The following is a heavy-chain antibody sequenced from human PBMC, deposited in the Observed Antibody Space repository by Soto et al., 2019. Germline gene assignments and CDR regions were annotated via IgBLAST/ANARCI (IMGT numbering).Heavy chain of an antibody. CDR3: ASDYGSSLAGF. J-gene: IGHJ4*02. V-gene: IGHV3-11*01. CDR2: ISCTT. CDR1: GFTFSDYY. D-gene: IGHD1-26*01. Sequence: QVQLVESGGGLVKPGGSLRLSCAASGFTFSDYYMSWIRQAPGKGLEWISYISCTTYYADSVKGRFTISRDNAKNSLYRQMNSLRDDDTAVYYCASDYGSSLAGFWGQGTLVTVSS.